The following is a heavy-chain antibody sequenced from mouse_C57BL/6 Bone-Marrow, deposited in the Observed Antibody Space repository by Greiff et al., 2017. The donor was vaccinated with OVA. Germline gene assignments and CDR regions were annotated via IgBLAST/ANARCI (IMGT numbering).Heavy chain of an antibody. CDR1: GFNIKDDY. CDR2: IDPENGDT. CDR3: TAANWDVDY. V-gene: IGHV14-4*01. D-gene: IGHD4-1*01. J-gene: IGHJ2*01. Sequence: VQLKESGAELVRPGASVKLSCTASGFNIKDDYMHWVKQRPEQGLEWIGWIDPENGDTEYASKFQGKATITADTSSNTAYLQLSSLTSEDTAVYYCTAANWDVDYWGQGTTLTVSS.